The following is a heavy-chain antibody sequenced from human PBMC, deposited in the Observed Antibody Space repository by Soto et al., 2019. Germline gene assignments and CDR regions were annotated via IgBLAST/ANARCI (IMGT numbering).Heavy chain of an antibody. CDR3: ARYYYDSSGYLGNYYYYGMDV. J-gene: IGHJ6*02. CDR1: GYRFTNYW. D-gene: IGHD3-22*01. Sequence: PGESLKISCKGSGYRFTNYWIGWVRQMPRKGLEWMGIIYPGDSDTRYSPSFQGQVTISADKSISTAYLQWSSLKASDTAMYYCARYYYDSSGYLGNYYYYGMDVWGQGTTVTVSS. CDR2: IYPGDSDT. V-gene: IGHV5-51*01.